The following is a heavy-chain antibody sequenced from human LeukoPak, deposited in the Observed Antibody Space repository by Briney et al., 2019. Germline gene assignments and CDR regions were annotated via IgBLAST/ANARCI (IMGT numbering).Heavy chain of an antibody. V-gene: IGHV3-23*01. CDR3: ASTYYYDSSGYY. J-gene: IGHJ4*02. CDR1: GFTFSSYA. Sequence: PGGSLRLSCAASGFTFSSYAMSWVRQAPGKGLGWVSAISGSGGSTYYADSVKGRFTISRDNSKNTLYLQMNSLRAEDTAVYYCASTYYYDSSGYYWGQGTLVTVSS. CDR2: ISGSGGST. D-gene: IGHD3-22*01.